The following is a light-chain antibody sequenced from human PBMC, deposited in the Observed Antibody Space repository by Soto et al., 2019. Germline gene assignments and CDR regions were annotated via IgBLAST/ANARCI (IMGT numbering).Light chain of an antibody. CDR1: QSIRYY. CDR3: QHHNSYSQT. CDR2: GAF. V-gene: IGKV1-5*01. Sequence: GDRVTITCRASQSIRYYLAWYQQMPGKAPKLLIYGAFSLQSGAPSRFSGSGSGTEFTLTISSLQPDDFATYFCQHHNSYSQTFGQGTKVEIK. J-gene: IGKJ1*01.